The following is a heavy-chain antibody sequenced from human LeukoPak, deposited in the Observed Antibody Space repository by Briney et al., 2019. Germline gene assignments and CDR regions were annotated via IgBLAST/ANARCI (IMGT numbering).Heavy chain of an antibody. CDR2: IYYSGST. V-gene: IGHV4-31*03. CDR3: ASSYSGYDWSRRLFDY. D-gene: IGHD5-12*01. CDR1: GGSISSGGYY. J-gene: IGHJ4*02. Sequence: SETPSLTCTVSGGSISSGGYYWSWIRQHPGKGLEWIGYIYYSGSTYYNPSLKSRVTISVDTSKNQFSLKLSSVTAADTAVYYCASSYSGYDWSRRLFDYWGQGTLVTVSS.